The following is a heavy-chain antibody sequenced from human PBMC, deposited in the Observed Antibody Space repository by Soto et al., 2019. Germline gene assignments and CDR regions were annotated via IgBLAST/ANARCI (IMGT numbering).Heavy chain of an antibody. CDR2: ISGDNINS. D-gene: IGHD6-13*01. J-gene: IGHJ6*02. Sequence: GASVKVSCKASGFTFSDYGLSWVRQAPGQPLEWMGWISGDNINSKYSQKFKGRLNMTTDTSTATASMELRSLTSDDTAVYYCGRERQQLAQEKYYQFNGMDVWGQGPTVTFSS. V-gene: IGHV1-18*01. CDR3: GRERQQLAQEKYYQFNGMDV. CDR1: GFTFSDYG.